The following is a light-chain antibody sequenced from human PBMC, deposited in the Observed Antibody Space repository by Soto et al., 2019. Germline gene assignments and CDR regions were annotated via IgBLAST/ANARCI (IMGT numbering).Light chain of an antibody. CDR1: SSDVGGYNY. Sequence: QSALTQPASVSGSPGQSITISCTGTSSDVGGYNYVCWYKQHPGKAPQLMIYEVTNRPSGVSDRFSGSKSGNTASLTISGLQAEDEADYYCSSYTTTNTLFGGGTKLTVL. CDR3: SSYTTTNTL. V-gene: IGLV2-14*01. CDR2: EVT. J-gene: IGLJ3*02.